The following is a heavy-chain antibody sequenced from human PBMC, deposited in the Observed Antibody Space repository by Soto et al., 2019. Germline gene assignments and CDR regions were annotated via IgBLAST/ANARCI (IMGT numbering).Heavy chain of an antibody. D-gene: IGHD3-10*01. V-gene: IGHV4-59*08. CDR2: IYYSGST. Sequence: SETLSLTCTVSGGSISSYYWSWIRQPPGKGLEWIGYIYYSGSTNYNPSLKSRVTISVDTSKNQFSLKLSSVTAADTAVYYCARGHITMVRGAANWFYPWGQGTLVTVSS. J-gene: IGHJ5*02. CDR1: GGSISSYY. CDR3: ARGHITMVRGAANWFYP.